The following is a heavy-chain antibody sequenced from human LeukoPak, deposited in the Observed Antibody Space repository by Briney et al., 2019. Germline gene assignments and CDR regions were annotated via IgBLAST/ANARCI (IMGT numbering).Heavy chain of an antibody. D-gene: IGHD3-22*01. CDR2: ISSSSSYI. V-gene: IGHV3-21*01. Sequence: PGGSLRLSCAASGFTFSSYSMNWVRQAPGKGLEWVSSISSSSSYIYYADSVKGRFTISGDNAKNSLYLQMNSLRAEDTAVYYCARDLSSDYYDSSGYHGVFDYWGQGTLVTVSS. CDR1: GFTFSSYS. CDR3: ARDLSSDYYDSSGYHGVFDY. J-gene: IGHJ4*02.